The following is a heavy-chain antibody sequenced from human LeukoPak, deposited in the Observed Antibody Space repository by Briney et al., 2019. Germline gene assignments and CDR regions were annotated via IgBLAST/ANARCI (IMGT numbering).Heavy chain of an antibody. CDR1: GFTFSSYE. J-gene: IGHJ4*02. Sequence: PGGSLRLSCAASGFTFSSYEMNWVRQAPGKGLEWVSYISSSGSTIYYADSVKGRFTISRDNAKNSLYLQMTSLRAEDTGIYYCARVLLSGYDRPIDFWGQGTLVTVSS. D-gene: IGHD5-12*01. V-gene: IGHV3-48*03. CDR2: ISSSGSTI. CDR3: ARVLLSGYDRPIDF.